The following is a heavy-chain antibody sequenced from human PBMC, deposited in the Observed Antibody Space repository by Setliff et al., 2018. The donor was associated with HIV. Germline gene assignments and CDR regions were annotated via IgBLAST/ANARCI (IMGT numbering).Heavy chain of an antibody. CDR3: AKNTPSIINYPYYYYMDV. D-gene: IGHD1-7*01. Sequence: GGSLRLSCAASGFTFRSYAMSWVRQAPGKGLEWVSSVSSSSRYIYHADSVKGRFTISRDNSKSTLYLQMNSLRDGDTALYYCAKNTPSIINYPYYYYMDVWGKGTTVTVSS. V-gene: IGHV3-23*01. J-gene: IGHJ6*03. CDR2: VSSSSRYI. CDR1: GFTFRSYA.